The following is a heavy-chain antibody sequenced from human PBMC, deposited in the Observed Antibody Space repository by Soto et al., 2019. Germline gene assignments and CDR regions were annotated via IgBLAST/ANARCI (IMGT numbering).Heavy chain of an antibody. D-gene: IGHD1-26*01. CDR2: ISYYGTNE. V-gene: IGHV3-30*18. Sequence: WGSLRLSCEASGFAFIGYGMHLVRHSPFKGLEWVAVISYYGTNEYYEDSVKGRFTISRDNSKNTLYLQMNSLRIEDTAVYFCAKEDPSGRYSLDYWGQGSQVTVSS. CDR1: GFAFIGYG. CDR3: AKEDPSGRYSLDY. J-gene: IGHJ4*02.